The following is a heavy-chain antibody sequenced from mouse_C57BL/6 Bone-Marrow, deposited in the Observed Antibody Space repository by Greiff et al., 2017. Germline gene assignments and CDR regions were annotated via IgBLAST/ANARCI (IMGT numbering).Heavy chain of an antibody. J-gene: IGHJ2*01. V-gene: IGHV5-17*01. Sequence: EVQRVESGGGLVKPGGSLKLSCAASGFTFSDYGMHWVRQAPEKGLGLVAYISSGSSAINYADTVKGRFTITRDNATNTLYLQMTSLRSEDTAMYYCVCQATRADYWGQGTTLTVSS. CDR3: VCQATRADY. D-gene: IGHD3-2*02. CDR2: ISSGSSAI. CDR1: GFTFSDYG.